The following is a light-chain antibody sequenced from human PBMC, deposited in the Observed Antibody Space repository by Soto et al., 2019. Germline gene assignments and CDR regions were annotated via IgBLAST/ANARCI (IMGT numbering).Light chain of an antibody. CDR1: QSVSRN. Sequence: ILLTQSPSSLSSSPGDRATTTCRASQSVSRNLAWYQEKPGQAPRLLISAASSRATGIPYRFSGSGSATDFTLTIGNLEPEDFAVYYCQQRSNLPWTFGQGTQVEIK. V-gene: IGKV3-11*01. J-gene: IGKJ1*01. CDR2: AAS. CDR3: QQRSNLPWT.